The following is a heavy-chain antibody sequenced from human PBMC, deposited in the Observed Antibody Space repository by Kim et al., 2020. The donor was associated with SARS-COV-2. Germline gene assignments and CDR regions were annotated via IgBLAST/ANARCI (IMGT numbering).Heavy chain of an antibody. CDR3: ARATTVSPDY. CDR2: YT. V-gene: IGHV5-10-1*01. D-gene: IGHD4-17*01. Sequence: YTHYSPSFQGHVTISADKSISTAYLQWSSLKASDTAMYYCARATTVSPDYWGQGTLVTVSS. J-gene: IGHJ4*02.